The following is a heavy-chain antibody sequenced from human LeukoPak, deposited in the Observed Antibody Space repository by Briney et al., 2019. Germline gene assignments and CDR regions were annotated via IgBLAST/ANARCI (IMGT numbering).Heavy chain of an antibody. Sequence: GGSLRLSCAASGFTFSSYWMSWVRQAPGKGLEWVANIKQDGSEKYYVDSVKGRFTISRDNAKNSLYLQMNSLRAEDTAVYYCARFGGLFGGGSYYGMDVWGQGTTVTVS. D-gene: IGHD3-10*02. CDR2: IKQDGSEK. CDR3: ARFGGLFGGGSYYGMDV. J-gene: IGHJ6*02. CDR1: GFTFSSYW. V-gene: IGHV3-7*01.